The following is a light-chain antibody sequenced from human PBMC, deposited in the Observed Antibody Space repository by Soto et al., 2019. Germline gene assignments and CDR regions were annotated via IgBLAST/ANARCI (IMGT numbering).Light chain of an antibody. CDR2: DVS. V-gene: IGLV2-14*01. J-gene: IGLJ1*01. CDR1: SSDVGGYNY. CDR3: SSYTSSSTLL. Sequence: QSVLTQPASVSGSPGQSITISCTGTSSDVGGYNYVSWYQQHPGKAPKLMIYDVSNRPSGGSNRFSGSKSGNTASLTISGLQAEDEADYYCSSYTSSSTLLFGTGTKVTVL.